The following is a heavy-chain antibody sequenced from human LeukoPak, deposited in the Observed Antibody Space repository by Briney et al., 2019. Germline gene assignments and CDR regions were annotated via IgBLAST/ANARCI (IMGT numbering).Heavy chain of an antibody. CDR1: GFTFSRYW. V-gene: IGHV3-53*01. Sequence: PGGSLRLSCAASGFTFSRYWMTWVRQAPGKGLEWVSVIYSGGSTYYADSVKGRFTISRDNSKNTLYLQMNSLRAEDTAVYYCARSYGAGTIDAFGIWGQGTMVTVSS. CDR3: ARSYGAGTIDAFGI. D-gene: IGHD3-10*01. CDR2: IYSGGST. J-gene: IGHJ3*02.